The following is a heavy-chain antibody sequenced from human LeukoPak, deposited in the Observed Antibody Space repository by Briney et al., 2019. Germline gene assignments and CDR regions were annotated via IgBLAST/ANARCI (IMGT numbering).Heavy chain of an antibody. Sequence: SETLSLTCTVSGGSISSYYCSWIRQPPGKGLEWIGYIYYSGSTNYNPSLKSRVTISVDTSKNQFSLKLSSVTAADTAVYYCARGGYSYGYPRYYYYMDVWGKGTTVTVSS. V-gene: IGHV4-59*01. CDR1: GGSISSYY. D-gene: IGHD5-18*01. CDR2: IYYSGST. CDR3: ARGGYSYGYPRYYYYMDV. J-gene: IGHJ6*03.